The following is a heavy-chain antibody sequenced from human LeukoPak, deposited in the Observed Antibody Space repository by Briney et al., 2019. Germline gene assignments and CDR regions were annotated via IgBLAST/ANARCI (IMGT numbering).Heavy chain of an antibody. CDR1: GYTFTSYD. D-gene: IGHD2-15*01. J-gene: IGHJ4*02. Sequence: ASVKVSCKASGYTFTSYDINWVRQATGQGLEWMGWINPNSGGTNYAQKFQGRVTMTRDTSISTAYMELTSLTSDDTAVYFCARGGGGLAYWGPGTLVTVSS. V-gene: IGHV1-2*02. CDR3: ARGGGGLAY. CDR2: INPNSGGT.